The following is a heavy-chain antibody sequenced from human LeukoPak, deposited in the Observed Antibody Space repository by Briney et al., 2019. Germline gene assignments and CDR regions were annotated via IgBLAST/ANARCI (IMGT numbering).Heavy chain of an antibody. J-gene: IGHJ4*02. V-gene: IGHV3-30*02. CDR1: EFTFSSYG. CDR2: IRYDGSNK. Sequence: GGSLRLSCAASEFTFSSYGMHWVRQAPGKGLEWVAFIRYDGSNKYYADSVKGRFTISRDNSKNTLYLQMNSLRAEDTAVYYCAKVGDDYSNSFDYWGQGTLVTVSS. D-gene: IGHD4-11*01. CDR3: AKVGDDYSNSFDY.